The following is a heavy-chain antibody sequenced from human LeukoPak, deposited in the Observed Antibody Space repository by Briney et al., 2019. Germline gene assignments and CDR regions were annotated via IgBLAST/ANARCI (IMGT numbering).Heavy chain of an antibody. Sequence: SVKVSCKAAGDTFSSYAISWVRQAPGQGLEWMGGIIPIFGTANYAQKFQGRVTITADESTSTAYMELSSLRSEDTAVYYCARSVLQWLRLDYYYYYMDVWGKGTTVTVSS. J-gene: IGHJ6*03. V-gene: IGHV1-69*13. D-gene: IGHD5-12*01. CDR2: IIPIFGTA. CDR1: GDTFSSYA. CDR3: ARSVLQWLRLDYYYYYMDV.